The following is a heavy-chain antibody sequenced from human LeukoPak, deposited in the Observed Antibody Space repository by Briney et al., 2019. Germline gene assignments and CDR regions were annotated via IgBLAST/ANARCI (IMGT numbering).Heavy chain of an antibody. CDR2: IYYSGST. CDR1: GGSISSGGYY. Sequence: SQTLSLTCTVSGGSISSGGYYWSWIRQHPGKGLEWIGYIYYSGSTYYNPSLKSRVTISVDTSKNQFSLKLSSVTAADTAVYYCASRTYYDSWSGYSSGMDVWGQGTTVTVSS. V-gene: IGHV4-31*03. J-gene: IGHJ6*02. CDR3: ASRTYYDSWSGYSSGMDV. D-gene: IGHD3-3*01.